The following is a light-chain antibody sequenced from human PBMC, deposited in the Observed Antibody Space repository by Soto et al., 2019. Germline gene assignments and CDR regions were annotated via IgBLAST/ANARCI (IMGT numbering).Light chain of an antibody. V-gene: IGKV2-28*01. Sequence: DIVMTQSPLSLPVTPGEPASISCRSSRNLLYSNGYNYVDWYLQKPGQPPQLLIYLVSNRASGVPDRFSGSGSGTDFTLKISRVEAEDVGVYYCMQPLQSPWTFGQGTKVEIK. CDR2: LVS. CDR1: RNLLYSNGYNY. CDR3: MQPLQSPWT. J-gene: IGKJ1*01.